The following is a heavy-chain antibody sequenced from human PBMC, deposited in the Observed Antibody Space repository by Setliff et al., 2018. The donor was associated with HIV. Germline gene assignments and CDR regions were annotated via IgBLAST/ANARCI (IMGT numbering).Heavy chain of an antibody. CDR3: ARTPRIMVTLKGEYYYYYMDV. D-gene: IGHD2-8*01. CDR2: ISVYNGNT. CDR1: GYTFSDYG. Sequence: ASVKVSCKTSGYTFSDYGITWVRQAPGQGLEWMGWISVYNGNTNDAQKFQGRLSMSTASSTSTANMFLRSLRYDDTAVYYCARTPRIMVTLKGEYYYYYMDVWGKGTTVTVSS. J-gene: IGHJ6*03. V-gene: IGHV1-18*01.